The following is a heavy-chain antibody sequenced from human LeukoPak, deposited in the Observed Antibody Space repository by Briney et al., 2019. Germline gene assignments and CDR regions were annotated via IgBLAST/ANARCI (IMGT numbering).Heavy chain of an antibody. CDR2: INHSGST. D-gene: IGHD6-19*01. CDR3: ASGGWYRGY. J-gene: IGHJ4*02. Sequence: SDTLSLTCAVYGGSFSGYYWTWIRQPPGKGLEWIGEINHSGSTNYNPSLKSRVTISVDTSKNQFSLKLTSVTAADTAVYYCASGGWYRGYWGQGTLVTVSS. CDR1: GGSFSGYY. V-gene: IGHV4-34*01.